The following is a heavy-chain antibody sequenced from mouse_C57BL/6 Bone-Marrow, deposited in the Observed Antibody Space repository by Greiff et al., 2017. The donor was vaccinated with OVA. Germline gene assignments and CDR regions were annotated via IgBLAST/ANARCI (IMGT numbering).Heavy chain of an antibody. CDR1: GFNIKDDY. CDR2: IDPENGDT. CDR3: TTPLFAY. Sequence: EVQLQESGAELVRPGASVKLSCTASGFNIKDDYMHWVKQRPEQGLEWIGWIDPENGDTEYASKFQGKATITADTSSNTAYLQLSSLTSEDTAVYYCTTPLFAYWGQGTLVTVSA. J-gene: IGHJ3*01. V-gene: IGHV14-4*01.